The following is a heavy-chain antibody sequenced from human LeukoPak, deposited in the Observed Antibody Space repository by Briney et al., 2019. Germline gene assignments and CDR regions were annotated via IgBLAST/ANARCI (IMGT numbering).Heavy chain of an antibody. CDR2: INHSGST. CDR1: GGSLSDYY. J-gene: IGHJ5*02. V-gene: IGHV4-34*01. Sequence: PSETLSLTCAVSGGSLSDYYWSWIRQPPGKGLEWIGEINHSGSTNYNPSLKSRVTISVDTSKNQFSLKLSSVTAADTAVYYCARWSSNYYDTSGRRFDPWGQGTLATVSS. CDR3: ARWSSNYYDTSGRRFDP. D-gene: IGHD3-22*01.